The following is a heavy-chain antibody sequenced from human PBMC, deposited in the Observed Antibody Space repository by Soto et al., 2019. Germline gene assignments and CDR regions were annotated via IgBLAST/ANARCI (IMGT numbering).Heavy chain of an antibody. Sequence: PGGSLSLSCAASGFTFSSYSMSWVRPAPGKGLEWVSGFRSSGDDGTTYYADSVKGRFTISRDNSKNTLFLQMDNLRAEDTAIYYCAKKVNSGPGSQYFDYWGQGTLVTVSS. D-gene: IGHD3-10*01. CDR3: AKKVNSGPGSQYFDY. CDR2: FRSSGDDGTT. V-gene: IGHV3-23*01. CDR1: GFTFSSYS. J-gene: IGHJ4*02.